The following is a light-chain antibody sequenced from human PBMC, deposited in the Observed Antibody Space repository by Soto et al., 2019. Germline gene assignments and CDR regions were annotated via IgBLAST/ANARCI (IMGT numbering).Light chain of an antibody. CDR2: DTS. Sequence: EIVMTQSPVTLSVSPGERATLSCRASQSVSRKLVWYQQKPGQAPRLLIYDTSTRATGIPARFSGSGSGTEFTLTISSLQSEDVATYYCQKYDSAPKTFGQGTKVEIK. V-gene: IGKV3-15*01. CDR3: QKYDSAPKT. CDR1: QSVSRK. J-gene: IGKJ1*01.